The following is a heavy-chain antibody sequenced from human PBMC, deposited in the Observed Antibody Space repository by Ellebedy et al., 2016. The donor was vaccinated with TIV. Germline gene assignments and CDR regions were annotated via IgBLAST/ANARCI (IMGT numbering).Heavy chain of an antibody. CDR2: IGDSGTDK. V-gene: IGHV3-21*01. CDR3: ARDTTMNY. J-gene: IGHJ4*02. CDR1: GFSFSNFW. D-gene: IGHD5-18*01. Sequence: GESLKISCAACGFSFSNFWMSWVRQAPGKGLEWVSSIGDSGTDKYYADSVKGRFTISRDNAKNSLYLQMDSRTAEDTAVFYCARDTTMNYWGLGTLVTVSS.